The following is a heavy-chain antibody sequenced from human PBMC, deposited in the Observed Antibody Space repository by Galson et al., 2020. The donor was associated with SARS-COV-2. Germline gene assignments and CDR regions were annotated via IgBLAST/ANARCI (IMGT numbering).Heavy chain of an antibody. CDR1: GGSISSPSY. J-gene: IGHJ4*02. CDR3: ARLTSEGAGY. CDR2: IYHIGST. D-gene: IGHD6-19*01. V-gene: IGHV4-4*02. Sequence: SETLSLTCAVSGGSISSPSYWTCVRQPPGKGLEWIGEIYHIGSTNYNPSLKSRVSISVDKSKNQFSLKLSSVTAADPAVYYCARLTSEGAGYWGQGTLSTVSS.